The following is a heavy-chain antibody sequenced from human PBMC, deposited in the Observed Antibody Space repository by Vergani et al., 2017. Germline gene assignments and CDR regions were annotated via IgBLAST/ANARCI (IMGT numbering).Heavy chain of an antibody. CDR3: AGGKDYSDRTTHLPWRYFDV. CDR1: GDSIISRSYY. J-gene: IGHJ2*01. D-gene: IGHD2-21*01. V-gene: IGHV4-39*01. CDR2: IYNSGNG. Sequence: QMQLQESGPGLVKASETLSLTCTVSGDSIISRSYYWGWIRQPPGKGLEWLGSIYNSGNGDSSSSLKSRVTISADTSKNQFSLRLTSVTAADTAVYYLAGGKDYSDRTTHLPWRYFDVWGRGTLVTVPS.